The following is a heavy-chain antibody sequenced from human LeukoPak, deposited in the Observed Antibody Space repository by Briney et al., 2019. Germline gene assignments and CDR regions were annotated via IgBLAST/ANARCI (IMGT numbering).Heavy chain of an antibody. CDR3: ARGGSAYYSPIET. V-gene: IGHV3-23*01. CDR2: ISAGGGNT. D-gene: IGHD3-22*01. J-gene: IGHJ5*02. CDR1: GFTFSSYA. Sequence: GGSLRLSCAASGFTFSSYAMSWVRQAPGKGLEWVSVISAGGGNTYFADSVKGRFTISRDNSNNTLFLQMNSLRVGDTALYYCARGGSAYYSPIETWGQGALVTVSS.